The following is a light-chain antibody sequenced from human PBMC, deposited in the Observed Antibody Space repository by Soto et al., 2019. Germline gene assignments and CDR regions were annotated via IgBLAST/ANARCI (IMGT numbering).Light chain of an antibody. CDR3: QQYAGSPRT. J-gene: IGKJ2*01. V-gene: IGKV3-20*01. CDR2: GAS. Sequence: EIVLTQSPGTLSLSPGERATLSCRASQSVTSNYLAWYQQKPGQAPRLLVYGASSRATGISDRFSGSGSGTDFTLTISRLEPEDFAVYYCQQYAGSPRTFGQGTKLEIK. CDR1: QSVTSNY.